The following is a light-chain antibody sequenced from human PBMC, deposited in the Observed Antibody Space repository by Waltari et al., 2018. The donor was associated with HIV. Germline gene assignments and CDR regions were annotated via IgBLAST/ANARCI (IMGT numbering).Light chain of an antibody. CDR1: QNIGSN. CDR2: GAS. CDR3: QQYNSWPRT. V-gene: IGKV3-15*01. Sequence: EIVMTQSPATLSVSPGERATLSCRTSQNIGSNLAWYQQKPGQAPRLLIYGASSRATGIPARFRGSGSGPEFTLTISSLQSEDFAVYYCQQYNSWPRTFGQGTKVEIK. J-gene: IGKJ1*01.